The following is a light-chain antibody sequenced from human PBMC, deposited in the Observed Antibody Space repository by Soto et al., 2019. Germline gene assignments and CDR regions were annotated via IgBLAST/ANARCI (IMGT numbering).Light chain of an antibody. CDR3: QQYNKWPNT. J-gene: IGKJ2*01. CDR2: SAS. Sequence: EVVMTQSPVTLSVSPGESAALSCRASQTISTNLAWYQQKPGQAPRLLIYSASSRATGLPARFSGSGSGTEFTLTISSLESEDLGVYYCQQYNKWPNTFGQGTRLEIK. CDR1: QTISTN. V-gene: IGKV3-15*01.